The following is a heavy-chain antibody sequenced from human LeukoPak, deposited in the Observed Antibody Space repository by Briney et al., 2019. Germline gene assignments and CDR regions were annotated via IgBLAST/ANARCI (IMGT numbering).Heavy chain of an antibody. V-gene: IGHV3-33*01. CDR3: ARDTPHYDSSGYTSPYDY. CDR1: GFTFSSYG. Sequence: PGGSLRLSCAASGFTFSSYGMHWVRQAPGKGLEWVAVIWYDGSNKYYADSVKGRFTISRDNSKNTLYLQMNSLRAEDTAVYYCARDTPHYDSSGYTSPYDYWGQGTLVTVSS. CDR2: IWYDGSNK. J-gene: IGHJ4*02. D-gene: IGHD3-22*01.